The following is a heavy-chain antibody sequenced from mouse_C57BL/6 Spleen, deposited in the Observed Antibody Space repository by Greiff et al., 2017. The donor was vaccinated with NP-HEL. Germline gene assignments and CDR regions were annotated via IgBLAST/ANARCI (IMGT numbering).Heavy chain of an antibody. CDR3: TRDWVYFDY. V-gene: IGHV5-9-1*02. D-gene: IGHD4-1*01. J-gene: IGHJ2*01. CDR2: ISSGGDYI. CDR1: GFTFSSYA. Sequence: EVQLQESGEGLVKPGGSLKLSCAASGFTFSSYAMSWVRQTPEKRLEWVAYISSGGDYIYYADTVKSRFTITRDNARNTLYLQMSSLKSEDTAMYYCTRDWVYFDYWGQGTTLTVSS.